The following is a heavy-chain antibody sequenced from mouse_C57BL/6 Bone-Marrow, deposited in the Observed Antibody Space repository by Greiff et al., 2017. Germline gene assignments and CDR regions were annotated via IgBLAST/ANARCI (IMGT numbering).Heavy chain of an antibody. CDR3: ARDWANYFDY. CDR1: GYSITSGYY. Sequence: VQLQQSGPGLVKPSQSLSLTCSVTGYSITSGYYWNWIRQFPGNKLEWMGYISYDGSNNYNPSLKNRISITRDTSKNQFFLKLNSVTTEDTATYYCARDWANYFDYWGQGTTLTVSS. V-gene: IGHV3-6*01. D-gene: IGHD4-1*01. J-gene: IGHJ2*01. CDR2: ISYDGSN.